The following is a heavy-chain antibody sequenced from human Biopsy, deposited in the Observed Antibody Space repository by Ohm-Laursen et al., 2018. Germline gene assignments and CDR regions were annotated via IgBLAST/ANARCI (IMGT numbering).Heavy chain of an antibody. D-gene: IGHD4-17*01. J-gene: IGHJ4*02. CDR3: ALAAAQTVTHFDY. CDR2: ISDGGTTI. Sequence: SLRLSCTASGFPFSDYYMRWIRQAPGKGLDWVSYISDGGTTIYYADSVKGRFTISRDNSKSTLYLQMNSLRADDTAVYYCALAAAQTVTHFDYWGQGTLVTVSS. CDR1: GFPFSDYY. V-gene: IGHV3-11*01.